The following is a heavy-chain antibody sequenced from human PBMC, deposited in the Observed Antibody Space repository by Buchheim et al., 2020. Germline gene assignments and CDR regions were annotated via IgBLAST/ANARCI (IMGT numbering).Heavy chain of an antibody. Sequence: QVQLVQSGAEVKKPGASVKVSCKASGYTFTGYYMHWVRQAPGQGLEWMGGINPNSGGTNYAQKFQGWVTMTRDRSISTAYMELSSLRSEDTAVYYCARASFMALGSSWTYYYGMDVWGQGTT. CDR3: ARASFMALGSSWTYYYGMDV. D-gene: IGHD6-13*01. CDR2: INPNSGGT. V-gene: IGHV1-2*04. J-gene: IGHJ6*02. CDR1: GYTFTGYY.